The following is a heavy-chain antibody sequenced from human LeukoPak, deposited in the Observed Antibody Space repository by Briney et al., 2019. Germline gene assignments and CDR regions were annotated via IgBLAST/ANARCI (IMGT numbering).Heavy chain of an antibody. D-gene: IGHD6-19*01. V-gene: IGHV3-30-3*01. CDR1: GFTFSSYS. CDR2: ISYDGSNK. Sequence: GGSLRLSCAASGFTFSSYSMHWVRQAPGKGLEWVALISYDGSNKYYADSVKGRFTVSRDNSKNTFFLQMNSLRTEDTAMYYCARAPESYGSGWYGLYWGQGTLVTVSS. CDR3: ARAPESYGSGWYGLY. J-gene: IGHJ4*02.